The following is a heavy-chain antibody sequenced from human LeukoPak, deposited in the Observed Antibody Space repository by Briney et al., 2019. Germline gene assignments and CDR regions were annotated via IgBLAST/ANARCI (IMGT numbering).Heavy chain of an antibody. CDR3: ACTECSSSPFDY. J-gene: IGHJ4*02. CDR2: ISYSGST. V-gene: IGHV4-59*01. D-gene: IGHD6-6*01. Sequence: PSETLSLTCTVSGGSISSYYWSWIRQPPGKGLEWIGYISYSGSTNYNPSLKSRVTISLDTSKNQFSLKLRSVTAADTAVYYCACTECSSSPFDYWGQGILVTVSS. CDR1: GGSISSYY.